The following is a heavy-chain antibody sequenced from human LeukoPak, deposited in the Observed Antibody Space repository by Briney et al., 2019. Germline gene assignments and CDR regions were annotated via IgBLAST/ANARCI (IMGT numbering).Heavy chain of an antibody. V-gene: IGHV1-18*01. Sequence: ASVKVSCKASGYTFTSYGISWVRQAPGQGLEWMGWISAYNGNTNYAQKLQGRVTMTTDTSTSTAYMELRSLRSDDTAVYYCARGEPRGGWFDFFDSWGQGTLVTVSS. J-gene: IGHJ4*02. CDR2: ISAYNGNT. D-gene: IGHD6-19*01. CDR1: GYTFTSYG. CDR3: ARGEPRGGWFDFFDS.